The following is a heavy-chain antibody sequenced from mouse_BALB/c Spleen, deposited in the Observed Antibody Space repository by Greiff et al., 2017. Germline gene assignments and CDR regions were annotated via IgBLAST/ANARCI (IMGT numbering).Heavy chain of an antibody. V-gene: IGHV1S56*01. Sequence: VQLQQSGPELVKPGASVRISCKASGYTFTSYYIHWVKQRPGQGLEWIGWIYPGNVNTKYNEKFKGKATLTADKSSSTAYMQLSSLTSEDSAVYFCAREDKGYWGQGTTLTVSS. CDR3: AREDKGY. D-gene: IGHD1-3*01. CDR1: GYTFTSYY. J-gene: IGHJ2*01. CDR2: IYPGNVNT.